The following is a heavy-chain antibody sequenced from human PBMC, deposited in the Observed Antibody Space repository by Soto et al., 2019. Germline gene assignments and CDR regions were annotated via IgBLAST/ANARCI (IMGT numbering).Heavy chain of an antibody. J-gene: IGHJ4*02. CDR3: TRARRDLLFSGY. CDR2: MNPNSLNT. D-gene: IGHD2-21*02. CDR1: GYTFSSYD. Sequence: QVQLVQSGGEVRKPGASVKVSCKTSGYTFSSYDIGRVRQATGQGLEWMGWMNPNSLNTGYARKFQGRVTMTRDTSINTAYMELSSLTSEDTAVYYCTRARRDLLFSGYWGQGTLVTVSS. V-gene: IGHV1-8*01.